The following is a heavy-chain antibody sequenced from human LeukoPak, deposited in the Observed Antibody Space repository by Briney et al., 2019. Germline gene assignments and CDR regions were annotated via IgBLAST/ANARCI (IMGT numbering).Heavy chain of an antibody. J-gene: IGHJ1*01. V-gene: IGHV3-73*01. Sequence: GGSLKLSCAASGFTFSGSAMHWVRQASGKGLEWVGRIRSKANSYATAYAASVKGRFTISRDDSKNTAYLQMNSLKTEDTAVYYCTRHSPSYYYDSSGYYRIAEYFQHWGQGTLVTVSS. CDR1: GFTFSGSA. CDR3: TRHSPSYYYDSSGYYRIAEYFQH. D-gene: IGHD3-22*01. CDR2: IRSKANSYAT.